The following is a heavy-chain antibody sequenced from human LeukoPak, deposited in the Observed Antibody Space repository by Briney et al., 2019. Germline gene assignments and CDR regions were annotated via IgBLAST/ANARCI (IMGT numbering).Heavy chain of an antibody. J-gene: IGHJ6*03. D-gene: IGHD6-6*01. V-gene: IGHV1-69*05. CDR2: IIPIFGTA. Sequence: ASVKVSCKASGGTFSSYAISWVRQAPGQGREWMGGIIPIFGTANYAQKFQGRVTITTDESTSTAYMELSSLRSEDTAVYYCARAGQAARPGYYYYYMDVWGKGTTVTVSS. CDR3: ARAGQAARPGYYYYYMDV. CDR1: GGTFSSYA.